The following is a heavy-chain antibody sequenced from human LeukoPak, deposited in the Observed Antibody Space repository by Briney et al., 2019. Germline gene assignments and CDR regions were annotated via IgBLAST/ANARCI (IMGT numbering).Heavy chain of an antibody. Sequence: GGSLRLSCAASGFTFSSYAMHWVRQAPGKGLEYVSAISSNGGSTYYANSVKGRFTISRDNSKNTLYLQMGSLRAEDMAVYYCARRYCSGGSCYAQLFDYWGQGTLVTVSS. CDR3: ARRYCSGGSCYAQLFDY. V-gene: IGHV3-64*01. CDR2: ISSNGGST. J-gene: IGHJ4*02. D-gene: IGHD2-15*01. CDR1: GFTFSSYA.